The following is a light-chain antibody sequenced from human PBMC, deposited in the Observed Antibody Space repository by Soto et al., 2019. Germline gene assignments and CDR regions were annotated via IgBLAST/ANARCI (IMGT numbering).Light chain of an antibody. J-gene: IGKJ1*01. Sequence: EIVMTQSPATLSVSPGERATLSCRASQSVSSNLAWYQHIPGQAPRLLNYGASRRATGIPARFSGSGSGTEFTLTISSLQSEDFAVYYCQQYNNWLRTFGQGTKVEIK. CDR2: GAS. CDR3: QQYNNWLRT. V-gene: IGKV3-15*01. CDR1: QSVSSN.